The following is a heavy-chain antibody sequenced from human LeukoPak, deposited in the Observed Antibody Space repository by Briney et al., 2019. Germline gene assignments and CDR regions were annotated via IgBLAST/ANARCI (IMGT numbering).Heavy chain of an antibody. V-gene: IGHV3-23*01. CDR1: GFTFSNYA. CDR2: MSAGGSST. D-gene: IGHD3-22*01. Sequence: GGSLRLSCAASGFTFSNYAMSWVRQAPGKGLEWVSAMSAGGSSTWYADSVKGRLTISRDNSKNTLFLQMNSLRAEDTAVYYCAKDLYDSSGSRYDYWGQGTLVTVYS. CDR3: AKDLYDSSGSRYDY. J-gene: IGHJ4*02.